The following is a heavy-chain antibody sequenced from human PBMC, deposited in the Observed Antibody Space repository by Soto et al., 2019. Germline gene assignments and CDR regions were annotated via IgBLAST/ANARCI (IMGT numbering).Heavy chain of an antibody. CDR3: VRYPDGGSLDY. V-gene: IGHV3-73*02. CDR2: IKSRADNYAI. CDR1: GFMFSGSA. D-gene: IGHD6-25*01. J-gene: IGHJ4*02. Sequence: EVQLVESGGGLVQPGGSLKLSCAASGFMFSGSAIHWVRQASGKGLEWVSRIKSRADNYAIGYAASVKGRFTISRDDSKNTAYLQMNSLRTDDTAVYYCVRYPDGGSLDYWGQGTLVTVSS.